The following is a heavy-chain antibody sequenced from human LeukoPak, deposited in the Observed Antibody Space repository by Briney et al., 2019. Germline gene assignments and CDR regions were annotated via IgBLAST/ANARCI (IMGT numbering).Heavy chain of an antibody. V-gene: IGHV3-30*04. J-gene: IGHJ4*02. D-gene: IGHD6-13*01. CDR1: GFTFSSYA. CDR2: ISYDGSNK. CDR3: ARDDSSSWYYFDY. Sequence: PGRSLRLSCAASGFTFSSYAMHWVRQAPGKGLERVAVISYDGSNKYYADSVKGRFTISRDNSKDTLYLQMNSLRAEDTAVYYCARDDSSSWYYFDYWGQGTLVTVSS.